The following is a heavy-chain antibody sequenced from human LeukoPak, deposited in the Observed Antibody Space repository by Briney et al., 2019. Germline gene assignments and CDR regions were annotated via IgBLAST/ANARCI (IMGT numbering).Heavy chain of an antibody. CDR3: ARGAYYAFWSGYYTLCFDP. CDR2: IVQTGST. CDR1: GGSISASSHY. J-gene: IGHJ5*02. Sequence: SETLSLTCSVSGGSISASSHYWAWVRQPPGKGLEWIGEIVQTGSTNYNPSLKSRVTISVDTSKNQFSLKLSSVTAADTAVYYCARGAYYAFWSGYYTLCFDPWGQGTLVTVSS. D-gene: IGHD3-3*01. V-gene: IGHV4-39*07.